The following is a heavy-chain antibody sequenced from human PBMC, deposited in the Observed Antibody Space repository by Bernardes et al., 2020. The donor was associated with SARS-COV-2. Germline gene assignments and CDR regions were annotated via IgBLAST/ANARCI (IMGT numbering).Heavy chain of an antibody. V-gene: IGHV3-23*01. CDR2: ISGSGGST. CDR3: AKRGKEGYYYYYGMDV. CDR1: GFTFSSYA. D-gene: IGHD3-16*01. J-gene: IGHJ6*02. Sequence: GGSLRLSCEASGFTFSSYAMSWVRQAPGKGLEWVSDISGSGGSTYYADSVKGRFSISRDHSKNTLSLQMNSLRAEDTAVYYCAKRGKEGYYYYYGMDVWGQGTTVTVSS.